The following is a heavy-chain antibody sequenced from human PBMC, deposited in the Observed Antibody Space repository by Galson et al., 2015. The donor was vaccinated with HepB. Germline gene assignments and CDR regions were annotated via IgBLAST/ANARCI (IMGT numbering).Heavy chain of an antibody. D-gene: IGHD5-24*01. CDR1: GFKFSRFA. CDR3: AKEMAEVGKPFFDY. Sequence: SLRLSCAASGFKFSRFAMSWVRQAPGKGPEWVSGVRDNGGTFYADSVKGRFTISRDNSKNTLYQQMNSLRAEDTAIYYCAKEMAEVGKPFFDYWGPGTQIIVSS. CDR2: VRDNGGT. J-gene: IGHJ4*02. V-gene: IGHV3-23*01.